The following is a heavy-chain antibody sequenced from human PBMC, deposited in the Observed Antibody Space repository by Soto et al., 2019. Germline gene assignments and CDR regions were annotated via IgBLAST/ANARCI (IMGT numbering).Heavy chain of an antibody. CDR1: GDSVSSNSAA. Sequence: SQTLSLTCAISGDSVSSNSAAWNWIRQSPSRGLEWLGRTYYRSKWYNDYAVSVKSRITINPDTSKNQFSLQLNSVTPEDTAVYYCARNDRGYDFWSLRGGDWFDPRGQGTLVTVSS. CDR3: ARNDRGYDFWSLRGGDWFDP. J-gene: IGHJ5*02. CDR2: TYYRSKWYN. D-gene: IGHD3-3*01. V-gene: IGHV6-1*01.